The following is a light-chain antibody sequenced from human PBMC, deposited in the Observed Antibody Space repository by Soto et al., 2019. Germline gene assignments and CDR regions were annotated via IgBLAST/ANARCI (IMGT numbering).Light chain of an antibody. V-gene: IGKV3-20*01. J-gene: IGKJ1*01. CDR2: GAS. CDR1: QSISSTN. Sequence: EIELTQSPGTLSLSPGERATLSCRASQSISSTNLAWYQQKPGQAPRLLIYGASTRATGIPDRYSGSGSGTDFTLTISRLEPEDFAVYYCQQYSRSLGTFGEGTKVDIK. CDR3: QQYSRSLGT.